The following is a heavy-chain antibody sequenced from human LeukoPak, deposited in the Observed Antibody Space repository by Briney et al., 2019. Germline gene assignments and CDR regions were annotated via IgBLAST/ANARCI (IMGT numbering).Heavy chain of an antibody. CDR1: GYTLTELS. Sequence: ASVKVSCKVSGYTLTELSMHWVRQAPGKGLEWMGGFDPEDGEAIYAQKFQGRVTMTEDTSTDTAYMELSSLRSEDTAVYYCARLGVAVAATGKNYFDYWGQGTLVTVSS. CDR2: FDPEDGEA. J-gene: IGHJ4*02. D-gene: IGHD6-19*01. CDR3: ARLGVAVAATGKNYFDY. V-gene: IGHV1-24*01.